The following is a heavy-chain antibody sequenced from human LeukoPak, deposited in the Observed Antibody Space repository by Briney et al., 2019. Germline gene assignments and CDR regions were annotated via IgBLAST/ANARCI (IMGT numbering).Heavy chain of an antibody. Sequence: PGGSLRLSCAASGFTFSSYSMNWVRQAPGKGLEWVSSISSSSSYIYYADSVKGRFTISRDNAKNSLYLQMNSLRAEDTAVYYCARDKGGYSYGTNDYWGQGTLVTVSS. CDR2: ISSSSSYI. CDR3: ARDKGGYSYGTNDY. D-gene: IGHD5-18*01. J-gene: IGHJ4*02. CDR1: GFTFSSYS. V-gene: IGHV3-21*01.